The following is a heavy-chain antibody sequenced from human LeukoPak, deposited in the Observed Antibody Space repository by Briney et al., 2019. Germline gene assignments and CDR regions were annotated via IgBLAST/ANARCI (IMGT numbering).Heavy chain of an antibody. J-gene: IGHJ6*02. V-gene: IGHV1-18*01. CDR1: GYTFTSYG. Sequence: ASVKVSRKSSGYTFTSYGISWVRQAPGQGLEWMGWISAYNGNTNYAQKLQGRVTMTTDTSTSTAYMELRSLRSDDTAVYYCARDPRILYYGMDVWGQGTTVTVSS. CDR3: ARDPRILYYGMDV. CDR2: ISAYNGNT.